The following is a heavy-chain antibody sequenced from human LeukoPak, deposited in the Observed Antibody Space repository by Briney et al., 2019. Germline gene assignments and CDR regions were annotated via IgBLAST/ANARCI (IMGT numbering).Heavy chain of an antibody. CDR2: IYPGDSDT. J-gene: IGHJ6*03. Sequence: GESLKISCKGSGYSFTSYWIGWVRQMPGKGLEWMGIIYPGDSDTRYSPSFQGQVTISADKSISTAYLQWSSLKASDTAMYYCARLRGVPGGYYYYYMDVWGKGTTVTVSS. D-gene: IGHD3-10*01. CDR1: GYSFTSYW. CDR3: ARLRGVPGGYYYYYMDV. V-gene: IGHV5-51*01.